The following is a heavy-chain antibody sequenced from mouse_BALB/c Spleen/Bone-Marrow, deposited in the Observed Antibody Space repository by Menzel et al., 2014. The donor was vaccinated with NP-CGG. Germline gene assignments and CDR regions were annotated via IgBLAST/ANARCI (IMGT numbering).Heavy chain of an antibody. CDR3: ATTMITTLGY. J-gene: IGHJ2*01. CDR2: INPDSSTI. D-gene: IGHD2-4*01. CDR1: GFDFSRYW. Sequence: EVKLVESGGGLVQPGGSLKLSCAASGFDFSRYWMSWVRQAPGKGLEWIGGINPDSSTINYTPSLKDKFIISRDNAKNXLYLQMSKVRSEDTALYYCATTMITTLGYWGQGTTLTVSS. V-gene: IGHV4-1*02.